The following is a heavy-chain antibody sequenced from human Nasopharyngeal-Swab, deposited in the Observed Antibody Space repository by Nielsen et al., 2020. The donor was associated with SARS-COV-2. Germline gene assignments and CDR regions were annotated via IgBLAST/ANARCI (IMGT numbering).Heavy chain of an antibody. D-gene: IGHD6-13*01. J-gene: IGHJ6*02. CDR3: AREGTGSSSWYGGYYYYGMDV. Sequence: SETLSLTCAVSGGSISSSNWWSWVRQPPGKGLEWIGEIYHSGSTNYNPSLKSRVTISVDTSKNQFSLKLSSVTAADTAVYYCAREGTGSSSWYGGYYYYGMDVWGQGTTVTVSS. V-gene: IGHV4-4*02. CDR2: IYHSGST. CDR1: GGSISSSNW.